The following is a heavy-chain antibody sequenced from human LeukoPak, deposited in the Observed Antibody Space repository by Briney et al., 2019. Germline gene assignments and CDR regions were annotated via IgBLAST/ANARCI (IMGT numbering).Heavy chain of an antibody. CDR2: IKQDGSEK. V-gene: IGHV3-7*01. CDR1: GFTFSSYW. CDR3: AKDILTGYYYFDY. D-gene: IGHD3-9*01. J-gene: IGHJ4*02. Sequence: GGSLRLSCAASGFTFSSYWMSWVRQAPGKGLEWVANIKQDGSEKYYVDSVKGRFTISRDNAKNSLYLQMNSLRAEDTAVYYCAKDILTGYYYFDYWGQGTLVTVSS.